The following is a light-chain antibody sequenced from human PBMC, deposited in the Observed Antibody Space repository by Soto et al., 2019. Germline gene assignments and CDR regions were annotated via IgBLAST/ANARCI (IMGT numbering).Light chain of an antibody. J-gene: IGKJ1*01. V-gene: IGKV3-11*01. CDR2: DAS. CDR3: QLPGDRPRT. CDR1: QSFRGL. Sequence: SGDTLYLSGGGRATLSCRASQSFRGLLAWYQQKPGQAPRLLIFDASIRVPTTPTRFSGSVSGTEFTLTACSLGSEDCAVYCCQLPGDRPRTSGDGTKVDIK.